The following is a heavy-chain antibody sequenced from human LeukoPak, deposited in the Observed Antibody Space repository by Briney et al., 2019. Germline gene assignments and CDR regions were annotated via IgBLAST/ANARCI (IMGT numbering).Heavy chain of an antibody. J-gene: IGHJ5*02. Sequence: PSETLSLTCAVYGGSFSGYYWSWIRQPPGKGLEWIGEINHSGSTNYNPSLKSRVTISVDTSKNQFSLKLSSVTAADTAVYYCARHRIAVRFDPWGQGTLVTVSP. D-gene: IGHD6-19*01. CDR2: INHSGST. V-gene: IGHV4-34*01. CDR1: GGSFSGYY. CDR3: ARHRIAVRFDP.